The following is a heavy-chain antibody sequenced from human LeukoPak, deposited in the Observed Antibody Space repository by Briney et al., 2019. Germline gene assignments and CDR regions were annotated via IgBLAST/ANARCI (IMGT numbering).Heavy chain of an antibody. CDR3: AKDGAAAAGGKYNWFDP. CDR1: GFIFSGSI. Sequence: GGSLRLSYAASGFIFSGSIMSWVRQAPGKGLAWVSGISGSGGSTNYAESVKGRFTISRDNSKNTLYLQMNSLRAEDTAVYYCAKDGAAAAGGKYNWFDPWGQGTLVTVSS. CDR2: ISGSGGST. D-gene: IGHD6-13*01. J-gene: IGHJ5*02. V-gene: IGHV3-23*01.